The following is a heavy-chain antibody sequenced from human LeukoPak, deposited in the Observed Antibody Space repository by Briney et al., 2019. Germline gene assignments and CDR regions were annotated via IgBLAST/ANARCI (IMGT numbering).Heavy chain of an antibody. V-gene: IGHV3-23*01. J-gene: IGHJ6*04. CDR3: ARRGVPAAIRYYYYGMDV. CDR2: ISGSGGST. D-gene: IGHD2-2*01. CDR1: GFTFSSYA. Sequence: PGGSLRLSCAASGFTFSSYAMSWVRQAPGKGLEWVSAISGSGGSTYYADSVKGRFTISRDNAKNSLYLQMNSLRAEDTAVYYCARRGVPAAIRYYYYGMDVWGKGTTVTVSS.